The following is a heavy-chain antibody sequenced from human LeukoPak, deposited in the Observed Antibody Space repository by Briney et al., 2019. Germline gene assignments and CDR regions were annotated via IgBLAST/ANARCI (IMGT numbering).Heavy chain of an antibody. D-gene: IGHD3-9*01. Sequence: GGSLRLSCAASGFTFSSYWMSWVRQAPGKGLEWVANIKQDGSEKYYVDSVKGRFTISRDNAKNSLYLQMNSLRAEDTAVYYCERDTSYDSPLCWGQGTLVTVSS. CDR3: ERDTSYDSPLC. J-gene: IGHJ4*02. V-gene: IGHV3-7*03. CDR2: IKQDGSEK. CDR1: GFTFSSYW.